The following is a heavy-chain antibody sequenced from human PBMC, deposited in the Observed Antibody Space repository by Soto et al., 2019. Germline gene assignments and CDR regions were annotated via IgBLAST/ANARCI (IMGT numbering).Heavy chain of an antibody. J-gene: IGHJ4*02. CDR2: ISSSSSYI. D-gene: IGHD2-2*01. CDR3: GGGSESVVVPAAMGGGLDY. Sequence: GRSLRLSCAASGFTFSSYSMNWVRQAPGKGLEWVSSISSSSSYIYYADSVKGRFTISRDNAKNSLYLQMNSLRAEDTAGYYCGGGSESVVVPAAMGGGLDYWGQGTLVTVSS. CDR1: GFTFSSYS. V-gene: IGHV3-21*01.